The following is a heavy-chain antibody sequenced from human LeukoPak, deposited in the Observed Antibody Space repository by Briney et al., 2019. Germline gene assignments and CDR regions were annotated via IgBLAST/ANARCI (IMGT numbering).Heavy chain of an antibody. CDR2: ISSSSSYI. V-gene: IGHV3-21*01. J-gene: IGHJ3*02. D-gene: IGHD6-19*01. CDR3: ARDLQQWLVAYDAFDI. CDR1: GFTFSNYS. Sequence: PGGSLRLSCAASGFTFSNYSMNWVRQAPGKGLEWVSSISSSSSYIYYADSVKGRFTISRDNAKNSLYLQMNSLRAEDTAVYYCARDLQQWLVAYDAFDIWGQGTMVNFSS.